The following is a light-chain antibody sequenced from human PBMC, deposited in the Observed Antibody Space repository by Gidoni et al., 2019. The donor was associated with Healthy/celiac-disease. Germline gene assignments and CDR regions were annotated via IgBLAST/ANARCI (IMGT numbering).Light chain of an antibody. V-gene: IGKV1-33*01. CDR1: QDISNY. J-gene: IGKJ4*01. CDR3: QQYDNPPLT. Sequence: DIQMTQSPSSLSASVGDRVTITCQASQDISNYLNWYQQKPGKAPKLLIYDSSNLETGVPSRFSGSRSGTDFTFTISSLQPEDIATDYCQQYDNPPLTFGGGSKVEIK. CDR2: DSS.